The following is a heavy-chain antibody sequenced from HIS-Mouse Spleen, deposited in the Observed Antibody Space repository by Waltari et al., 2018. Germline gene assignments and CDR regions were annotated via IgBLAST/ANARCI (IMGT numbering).Heavy chain of an antibody. CDR3: ARGRGELSGVSLRLAHYWYFDL. Sequence: QVQLQQWGAGLLKPSETLSLTCAVYGGSFSGYYWSWIRQPPGKGLEWIGEINHSGSTNTNPPLKGIVAKSVDTYKNRFSLKLRSVTAADTAVYYCARGRGELSGVSLRLAHYWYFDLWGRGTLVTVSS. CDR2: INHSGST. D-gene: IGHD2-15*01. CDR1: GGSFSGYY. J-gene: IGHJ2*01. V-gene: IGHV4-34*01.